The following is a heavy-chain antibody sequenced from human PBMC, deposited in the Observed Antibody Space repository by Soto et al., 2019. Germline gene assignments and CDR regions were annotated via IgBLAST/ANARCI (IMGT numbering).Heavy chain of an antibody. CDR1: GASITPPNY. D-gene: IGHD2-15*01. J-gene: IGHJ6*02. Sequence: SETRSLRCNVAGASITPPNYRNWIRQHTGRGLEWIGSIHYRGTTDYNPSLKSRITISLDRSKNQFALKLSSVTAADTAVYYCARVRDSFGLDVWGQGTTVTV. CDR3: ARVRDSFGLDV. V-gene: IGHV4-31*03. CDR2: IHYRGTT.